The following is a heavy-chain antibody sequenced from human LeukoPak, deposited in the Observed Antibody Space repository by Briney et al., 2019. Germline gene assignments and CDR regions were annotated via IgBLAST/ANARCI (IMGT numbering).Heavy chain of an antibody. CDR2: ISGSGGST. Sequence: AISGSGGSTYYADSVKGRFTISRDNSKNTLYLQMNSLRAEDTAVYYCAEDGRSQWLVRGVDYWGQGTLVTVSS. V-gene: IGHV3-23*01. CDR3: AEDGRSQWLVRGVDY. D-gene: IGHD6-19*01. J-gene: IGHJ4*02.